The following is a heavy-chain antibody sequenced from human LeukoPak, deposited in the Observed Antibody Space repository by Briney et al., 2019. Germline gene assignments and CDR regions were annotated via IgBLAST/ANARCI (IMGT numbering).Heavy chain of an antibody. Sequence: NASESLSLTCAVYGGSFSGYYWSWIRQPPGKGLEWIGEINNSGSTNYNPSLKSRVTISVDTSKNQFSLKLSSVTAADTAVYYCASKPLRRYYYGSGSYNEPWGQGTLVTVSS. CDR3: ASKPLRRYYYGSGSYNEP. CDR1: GGSFSGYY. D-gene: IGHD3-10*01. CDR2: INNSGST. V-gene: IGHV4-34*01. J-gene: IGHJ5*02.